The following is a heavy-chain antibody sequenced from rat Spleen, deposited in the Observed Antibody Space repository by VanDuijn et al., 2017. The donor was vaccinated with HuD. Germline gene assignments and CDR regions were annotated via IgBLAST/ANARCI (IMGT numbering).Heavy chain of an antibody. CDR3: SNNWELYY. V-gene: IGHV5-31*01. Sequence: EVQLVESGGGLVQPGRSLKLSCIASGFTFNNYWMSWIRQAPGKGLEWIASITNTGGNNYYPDSVKGRFTISRDNSQNTLYLQMNSLKSEDTATYYCSNNWELYYWGQGVMVTVSS. CDR1: GFTFNNYW. J-gene: IGHJ2*01. CDR2: ITNTGGNN. D-gene: IGHD5-1*01.